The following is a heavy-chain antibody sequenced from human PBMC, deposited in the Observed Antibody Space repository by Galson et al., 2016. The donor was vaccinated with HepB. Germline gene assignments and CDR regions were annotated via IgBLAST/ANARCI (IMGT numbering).Heavy chain of an antibody. V-gene: IGHV3-53*01. D-gene: IGHD1-26*01. CDR1: GFNVSYSY. Sequence: SLRLSCADSGFNVSYSYMTWVRQAPGKGLEWVSIVYSDGKTFYADSVKGRFTISRDNSKNTLYLQMKSLGAEDTAMYYCAGDGGYAGSYSVGDAFDIWGQGTMVTVSS. CDR2: VYSDGKT. CDR3: AGDGGYAGSYSVGDAFDI. J-gene: IGHJ3*02.